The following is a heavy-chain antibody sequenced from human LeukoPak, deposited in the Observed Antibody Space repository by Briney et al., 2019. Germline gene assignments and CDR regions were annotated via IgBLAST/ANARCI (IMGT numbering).Heavy chain of an antibody. CDR1: GGSISSGGYY. Sequence: TLSLTCTVSGGSISSGGYYWSWIRQHPGKGLEWIGYIYYSGSTYYNPSLKSRVTISVDTSKNQFSLKLSSVTAADTAVYYCARNPYYYGSGTFYGMDVWGQGTTVTVSS. D-gene: IGHD3-10*01. CDR3: ARNPYYYGSGTFYGMDV. V-gene: IGHV4-31*03. CDR2: IYYSGST. J-gene: IGHJ6*02.